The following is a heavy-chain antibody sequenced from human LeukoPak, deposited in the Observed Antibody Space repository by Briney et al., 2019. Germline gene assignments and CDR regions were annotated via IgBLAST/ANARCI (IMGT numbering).Heavy chain of an antibody. V-gene: IGHV3-30*18. J-gene: IGHJ4*02. Sequence: GGSLRLSCAASGFTFSSYGMHWVRQAPGKGLEWVAGISYDGSNKYYADSVKGRFTISRDNSKNTLYLQVNSLRAEDTAVYYCAKGPTYYYDSSGYYFDYWGQGTLVTVSS. D-gene: IGHD3-22*01. CDR1: GFTFSSYG. CDR3: AKGPTYYYDSSGYYFDY. CDR2: ISYDGSNK.